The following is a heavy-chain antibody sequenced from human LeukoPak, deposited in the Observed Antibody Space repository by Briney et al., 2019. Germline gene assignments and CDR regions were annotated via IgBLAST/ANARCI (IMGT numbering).Heavy chain of an antibody. CDR1: GYSFTSYW. J-gene: IGHJ6*03. Sequence: GESLKISCKGSGYSFTSYWIGWVRQMPGKGLEWMGIIFPGDSDTRNSPSFQGKVTISADKSISTAYLQWSSLKASDTAMYYCARLPGGDYYYYCYMDVWGKGTTVTVSS. CDR2: IFPGDSDT. D-gene: IGHD1-26*01. V-gene: IGHV5-51*01. CDR3: ARLPGGDYYYYCYMDV.